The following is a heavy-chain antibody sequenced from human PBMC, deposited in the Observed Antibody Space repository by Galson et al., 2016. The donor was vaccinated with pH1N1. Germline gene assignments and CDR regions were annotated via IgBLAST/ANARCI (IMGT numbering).Heavy chain of an antibody. J-gene: IGHJ6*02. Sequence: QSGAEVKKPGASVKVSCKASGYTFTSNGISWVRQAPGQGLEWMGWINVDTGNTVHAQKRQDRVTMTTDTSTKTAYMELRSLKSDDTAVYYCARAGNCDGDRCYGNGLDVWGQGTTVTVSS. D-gene: IGHD2-21*01. CDR2: INVDTGNT. V-gene: IGHV1-18*01. CDR1: GYTFTSNG. CDR3: ARAGNCDGDRCYGNGLDV.